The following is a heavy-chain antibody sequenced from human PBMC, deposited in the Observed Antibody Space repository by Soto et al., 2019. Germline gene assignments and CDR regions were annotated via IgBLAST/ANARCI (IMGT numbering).Heavy chain of an antibody. CDR1: GFTFTNYA. CDR3: AKDLKYCATTSCYGNDAFDI. D-gene: IGHD2-2*01. J-gene: IGHJ3*02. Sequence: GGSLRLSCAASGFTFTNYAMSWVRQPPGRGLEWVSFISGSGGSTHYADSVRGRFTFSRDNSKNTLYLQMNNLRAEDTAVYYCAKDLKYCATTSCYGNDAFDIWGQGTMVTVSS. CDR2: ISGSGGST. V-gene: IGHV3-23*01.